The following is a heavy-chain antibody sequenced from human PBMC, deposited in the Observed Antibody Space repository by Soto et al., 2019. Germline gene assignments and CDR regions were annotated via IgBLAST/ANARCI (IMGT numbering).Heavy chain of an antibody. D-gene: IGHD3-3*02. V-gene: IGHV4-39*01. CDR3: ASPKIAFYNWFDP. CDR2: IYYSGSN. Sequence: QLQLQESGPGLVKPSETLSLTCTVSGGSISSSSYYWGWIRQPPGKGLEWIGRIYYSGSNYYNPSLKSRVTRSVDTSKNQFSLKLSSVTAADTAVYYCASPKIAFYNWFDPWGQGTLVTVSS. CDR1: GGSISSSSYY. J-gene: IGHJ5*02.